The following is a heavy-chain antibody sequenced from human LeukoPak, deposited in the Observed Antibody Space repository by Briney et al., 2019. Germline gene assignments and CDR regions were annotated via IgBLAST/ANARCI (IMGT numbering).Heavy chain of an antibody. V-gene: IGHV4-34*01. CDR3: ARDPRGVVGANHNWFDP. Sequence: SETLSLTCAVYGGSFSGYYWSWIRQPPGKGLEWIGEINHSGSTNYNPSLKSRVTMSVDTSKNQFSLKLSSVTAADTAVYYCARDPRGVVGANHNWFDPWGQGTLVTVSS. D-gene: IGHD1-26*01. CDR1: GGSFSGYY. J-gene: IGHJ5*02. CDR2: INHSGST.